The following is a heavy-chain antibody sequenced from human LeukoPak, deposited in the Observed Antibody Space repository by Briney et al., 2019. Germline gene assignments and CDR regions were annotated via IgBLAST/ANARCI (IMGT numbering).Heavy chain of an antibody. CDR3: AIHLPKYYYDSSGYLDY. CDR1: GYTFTGYY. CDR2: INPNSGGT. Sequence: ASVKVSCKASGYTFTGYYMHWVRQAPGQGLEWMGWINPNSGGTNYAQKFQGRVTMTRDTSISTAYMELSRLRSDDTAVYYCAIHLPKYYYDSSGYLDYWGQGTLVTVSS. J-gene: IGHJ4*02. D-gene: IGHD3-22*01. V-gene: IGHV1-2*02.